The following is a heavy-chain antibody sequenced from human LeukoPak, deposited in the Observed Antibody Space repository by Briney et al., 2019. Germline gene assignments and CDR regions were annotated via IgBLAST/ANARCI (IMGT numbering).Heavy chain of an antibody. CDR2: INSDGSST. CDR1: GFTFSSYW. Sequence: GGYLRLSCAASGFTFSSYWMHWVRQAPGKGLVWVSRINSDGSSTSYADSVKGRFTISRDNAKNTLYLQMNSLRAEDTAVYYCAKDLKVIIVFDFDYWGQGTLVTVSS. J-gene: IGHJ4*02. V-gene: IGHV3-74*01. D-gene: IGHD3-3*01. CDR3: AKDLKVIIVFDFDY.